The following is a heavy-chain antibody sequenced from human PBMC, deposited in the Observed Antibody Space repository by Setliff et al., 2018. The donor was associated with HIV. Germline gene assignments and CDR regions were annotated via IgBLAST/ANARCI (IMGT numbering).Heavy chain of an antibody. J-gene: IGHJ4*02. CDR3: ASAYSYGPKSFDY. V-gene: IGHV5-51*01. CDR2: IYPGDSDT. D-gene: IGHD5-18*01. Sequence: GESLKISCQTSGYSFSNYWIGWVRQMPGKGLEWMGIIYPGDSDTRYSPSFQGQVTISADKSISTAYLQWSSLKASDTAMYYCASAYSYGPKSFDYWGQGTLVTVSS. CDR1: GYSFSNYW.